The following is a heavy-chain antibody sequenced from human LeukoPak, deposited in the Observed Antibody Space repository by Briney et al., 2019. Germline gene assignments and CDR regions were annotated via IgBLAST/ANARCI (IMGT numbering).Heavy chain of an antibody. CDR3: AREGSLVVAAAYYFDY. D-gene: IGHD2-15*01. Sequence: SETLSLTCTVSGGSISSSSYYWGWIRQPPGKGLEWIGSIYYSGSTYYNPSLKSRVTISVDTSKNQFSLKLSSVTAADTAVYYCAREGSLVVAAAYYFDYWGQGTLVTVSS. J-gene: IGHJ4*02. V-gene: IGHV4-39*07. CDR1: GGSISSSSYY. CDR2: IYYSGST.